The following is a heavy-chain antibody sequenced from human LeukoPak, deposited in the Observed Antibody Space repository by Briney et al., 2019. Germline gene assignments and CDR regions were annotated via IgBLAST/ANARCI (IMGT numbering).Heavy chain of an antibody. CDR2: INWNGGST. J-gene: IGHJ4*02. CDR1: GFTLDDYG. Sequence: GGSLRLSCAASGFTLDDYGMSWVRQAPGKGLEWVAGINWNGGSTGYADSVKGRFTISRDNAKNSLYLQMNSLRAEDTALYHCARILLGYNYGSGSYAYWGQGTLVTVSS. V-gene: IGHV3-20*01. CDR3: ARILLGYNYGSGSYAY. D-gene: IGHD3-10*01.